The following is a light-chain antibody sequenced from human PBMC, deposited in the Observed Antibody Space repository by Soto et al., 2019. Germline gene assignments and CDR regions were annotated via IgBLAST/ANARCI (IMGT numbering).Light chain of an antibody. J-gene: IGKJ2*01. CDR1: QSVSSS. Sequence: EIVLTQSPATLSLSPGERATLSCRASQSVSSSLGWYQQIPGQAPRLLIYDASNRAPGIPARFSGSGSGTDFTLPISSLEPEDFAVYYGQQRSNWPRTFGQGTKLEIK. CDR2: DAS. V-gene: IGKV3-11*01. CDR3: QQRSNWPRT.